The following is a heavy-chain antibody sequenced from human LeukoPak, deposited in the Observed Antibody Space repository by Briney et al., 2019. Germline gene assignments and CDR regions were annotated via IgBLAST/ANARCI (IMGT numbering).Heavy chain of an antibody. V-gene: IGHV1-8*01. CDR3: ARDIKQWLAFPGRYYGMDV. J-gene: IGHJ6*02. Sequence: ASVKVSCKASGYTFTSYDINWVRQATGQGLEWMGWMNPNSGNTGYAQKFQGRVTMTRNTSISTAYMELSSLRSDDTAVYYCARDIKQWLAFPGRYYGMDVWGQGTTVTVSS. D-gene: IGHD6-19*01. CDR1: GYTFTSYD. CDR2: MNPNSGNT.